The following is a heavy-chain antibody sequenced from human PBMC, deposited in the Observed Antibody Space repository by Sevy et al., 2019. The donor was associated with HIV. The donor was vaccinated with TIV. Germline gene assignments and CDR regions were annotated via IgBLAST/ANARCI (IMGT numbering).Heavy chain of an antibody. D-gene: IGHD3-22*01. CDR3: AGGITMIAGRAYY. CDR1: GYSFTNYW. J-gene: IGHJ4*02. V-gene: IGHV5-51*01. CDR2: IYPDDSEI. Sequence: GESLKISCKGSGYSFTNYWIGWVRQMPGKGLEWMGIIYPDDSEIRYSPSFQGQVTISADKSITTAYLQWSSLKASDTAMYYCAGGITMIAGRAYYWGQGTRVTVSS.